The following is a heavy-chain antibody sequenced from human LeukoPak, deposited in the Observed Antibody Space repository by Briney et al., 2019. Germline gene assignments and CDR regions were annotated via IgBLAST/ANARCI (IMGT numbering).Heavy chain of an antibody. CDR3: AGLGDSFS. CDR1: GFNVNSYY. J-gene: IGHJ5*02. V-gene: IGHV3-53*01. Sequence: PGGSLRLSCAASGFNVNSYYMSWVCQAPGRGLEWVSALSSGDNIHYADSVNGRFTISRDNSKNTLYLQLNSLRAEDTAVYYCAGLGDSFSWGQGTLVTVSS. CDR2: LSSGDNI. D-gene: IGHD4-17*01.